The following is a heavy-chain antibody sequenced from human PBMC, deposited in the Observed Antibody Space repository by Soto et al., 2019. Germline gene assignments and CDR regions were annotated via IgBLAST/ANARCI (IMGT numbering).Heavy chain of an antibody. D-gene: IGHD1-26*01. CDR1: GCSFSDYW. V-gene: IGHV3-74*01. J-gene: IGHJ4*02. CDR2: IDTDGSTT. CDR3: SRGGGFSGNYL. Sequence: EVQLVESGGGLVQPGGSLRLSCAASGCSFSDYWMHWVRQAPGKGLVWVSCIDTDGSTTTYADSVKGRFTISRDNVKNTLDLQIDSLRAEDTALYYCSRGGGFSGNYLGGQGTLVTVSS.